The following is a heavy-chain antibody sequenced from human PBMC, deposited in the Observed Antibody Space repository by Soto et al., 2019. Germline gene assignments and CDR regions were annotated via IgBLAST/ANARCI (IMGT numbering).Heavy chain of an antibody. CDR3: ARLGGYYHSLDT. CDR1: GGSIDSYY. Sequence: QVQLQESGPGLVKPSETLSLTCTVSGGSIDSYYWTWIRQPPGKGLEGIGYVYYTGTTTYSPSLKSRVTISVDTSMNQISLKLSSLTAADPAFYYCARLGGYYHSLDTWGQGTLVTVSS. V-gene: IGHV4-59*08. D-gene: IGHD3-22*01. J-gene: IGHJ5*02. CDR2: VYYTGTT.